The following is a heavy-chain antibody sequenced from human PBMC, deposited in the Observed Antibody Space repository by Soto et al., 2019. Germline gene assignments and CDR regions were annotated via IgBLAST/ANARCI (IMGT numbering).Heavy chain of an antibody. Sequence: GGSLRLSCSAPGFTFIGYVMNWVRQAPGKGLEWVSFISGSGGATYYADSVKGRFTISRDNSKNTLYLQMNSLRAADTAVYFCARSVILGGGSYKGLIRLHYFDTWGPGTLVTAPQ. CDR2: ISGSGGAT. CDR1: GFTFIGYV. J-gene: IGHJ4*02. D-gene: IGHD3-3*01. CDR3: ARSVILGGGSYKGLIRLHYFDT. V-gene: IGHV3-23*01.